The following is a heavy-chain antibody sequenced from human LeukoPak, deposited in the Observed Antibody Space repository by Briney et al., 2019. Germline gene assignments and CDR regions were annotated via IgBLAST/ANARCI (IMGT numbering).Heavy chain of an antibody. D-gene: IGHD6-6*01. V-gene: IGHV3-23*01. J-gene: IGHJ4*02. CDR2: ISGSGGST. CDR3: AKGTYSSSPRDY. Sequence: GGPLRLSCAASGFTFSSCAMSWVRQAPAKGQEWESAISGSGGSTYYAGSVKGRCTISRDNSKNTLFLQMHSLRAEDTAVYYCAKGTYSSSPRDYWGQGTLVTVSS. CDR1: GFTFSSCA.